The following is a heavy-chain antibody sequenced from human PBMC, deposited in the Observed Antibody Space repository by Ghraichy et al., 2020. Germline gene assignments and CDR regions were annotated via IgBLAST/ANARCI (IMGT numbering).Heavy chain of an antibody. CDR1: GGSISSSSYY. CDR3: ARLTGVSSSCGY. CDR2: IYYSGST. J-gene: IGHJ4*02. D-gene: IGHD6-13*01. V-gene: IGHV4-39*01. Sequence: SETLSLTCTVSGGSISSSSYYWGWIRQPPGKGLEWIGSIYYSGSTYYNPSLKSRVTISVDTSKNQFSLKLSSVTAADTAVYYCARLTGVSSSCGYWGQGTLVTVSS.